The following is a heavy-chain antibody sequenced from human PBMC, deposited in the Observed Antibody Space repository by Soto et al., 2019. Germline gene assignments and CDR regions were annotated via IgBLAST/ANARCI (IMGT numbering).Heavy chain of an antibody. D-gene: IGHD1-1*01. CDR1: GGSISSYY. CDR3: ARVLPNDEGLSWFDP. V-gene: IGHV4-59*01. CDR2: IYYSGST. J-gene: IGHJ5*02. Sequence: SETLSLTCTVSGGSISSYYWSWIRQPPGKGLEWIGYIYYSGSTNYNPSLKSRVTISVDTSKNQFSLKLSSVTAADTAVYYCARVLPNDEGLSWFDPWGQGTLVTVSS.